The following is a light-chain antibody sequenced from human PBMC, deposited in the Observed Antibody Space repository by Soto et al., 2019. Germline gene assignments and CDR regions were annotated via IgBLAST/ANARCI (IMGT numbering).Light chain of an antibody. CDR1: QSVSSSY. CDR3: QPYGSSPET. V-gene: IGKV3-20*01. Sequence: EIVLTQSPGTLSLSPGERATLSCRASQSVSSSYLAWYQQKPGQAPRLRIYGASSRATVIPDRFSGSGSGTDFTLTISRLEPEDFAVYYCQPYGSSPETFGQGTKLEI. CDR2: GAS. J-gene: IGKJ2*01.